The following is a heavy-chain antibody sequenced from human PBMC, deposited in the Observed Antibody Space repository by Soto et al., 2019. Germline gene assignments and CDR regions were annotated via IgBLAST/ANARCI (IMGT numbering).Heavy chain of an antibody. D-gene: IGHD5-12*01. CDR1: GYTFTSYG. V-gene: IGHV1-18*01. CDR2: ISAYNGNT. CDR3: ARMSILIGYDFYYYGMDV. Sequence: ASVKVSCKASGYTFTSYGISWVRQAPGQGLEWMGWISAYNGNTNYAQRLQGRVTMTTDTSTSTAYMELRSLRSDDTAVYYCARMSILIGYDFYYYGMDVWGQGTTVTVSS. J-gene: IGHJ6*02.